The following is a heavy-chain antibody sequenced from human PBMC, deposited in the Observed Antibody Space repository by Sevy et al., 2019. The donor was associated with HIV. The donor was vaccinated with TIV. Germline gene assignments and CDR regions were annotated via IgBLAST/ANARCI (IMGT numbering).Heavy chain of an antibody. D-gene: IGHD2-8*01. J-gene: IGHJ4*02. CDR3: TRDMYGIDY. V-gene: IGHV3-74*01. CDR1: GFTFTNYW. Sequence: GESLKISCAASGFTFTNYWMHWVRQAPGKGLVWVSRVDNDGSGTNHGDSVKGRFTISRDNAKNTVYLQMNSLRAEDTAVYYCTRDMYGIDYWGQGTLVTVSS. CDR2: VDNDGSGT.